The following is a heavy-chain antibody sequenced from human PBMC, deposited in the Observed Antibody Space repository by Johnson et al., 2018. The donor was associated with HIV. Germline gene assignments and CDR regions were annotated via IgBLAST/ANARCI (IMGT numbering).Heavy chain of an antibody. J-gene: IGHJ3*02. CDR2: ISYDGSYK. CDR1: GFTFTKYG. Sequence: VQLVESGGGVVQPGRSLRLSCAASGFTFTKYGMHWVRQAPGKGLEWVAVISYDGSYKYYADSVKGRFTISRDNSKNTLYLQMNSLRPEDTAVYYCAKDRNWGASGAFDIWGQGTMVTVYS. D-gene: IGHD7-27*01. V-gene: IGHV3-30*18. CDR3: AKDRNWGASGAFDI.